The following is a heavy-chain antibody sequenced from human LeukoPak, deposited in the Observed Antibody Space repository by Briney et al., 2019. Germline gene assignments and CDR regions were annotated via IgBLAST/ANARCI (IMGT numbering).Heavy chain of an antibody. CDR2: ISGSGGST. J-gene: IGHJ4*02. D-gene: IGHD5-24*01. Sequence: PGGALRLSCAASGFTFSSYAMSWVRQAPGKGLEWVSAISGSGGSTYYADSVKGRFTISRDNSKNTLYLQINSLRDEDTAVYYCAKGDAWLQYNDWGQGILVTVSS. CDR1: GFTFSSYA. CDR3: AKGDAWLQYND. V-gene: IGHV3-23*01.